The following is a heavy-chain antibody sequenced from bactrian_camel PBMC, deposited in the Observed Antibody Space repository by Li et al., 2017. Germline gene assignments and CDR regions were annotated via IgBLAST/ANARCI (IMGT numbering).Heavy chain of an antibody. V-gene: IGHV3S1*01. CDR1: GEPYSRYS. J-gene: IGHJ4*01. CDR2: VDSDGTT. Sequence: HVQLVESGGGSVQAGGSLRLSCARSGEPYSRYSMAWVRQAPGKEREGIAAVDSDGTTSYADSVKGRFTISRDNTNNMVYLELTSLNTEDTAMYYCAKSLRESYEEVYWGQGTQVTVS. D-gene: IGHD5*01. CDR3: AKSLRESYEEVY.